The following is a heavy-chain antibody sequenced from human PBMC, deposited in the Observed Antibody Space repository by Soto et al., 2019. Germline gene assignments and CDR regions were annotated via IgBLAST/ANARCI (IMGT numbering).Heavy chain of an antibody. CDR2: IYSGERA. D-gene: IGHD1-26*01. Sequence: GGSLRLSCEATGFNVSGVFMTWVRQAPGSGLEWVSVIYSGERAYYSDSVKGRFTISRDSSKNTLLLQLNRLRVEDTAVYYCATRDAAYYYGMNVWGQGTTVTVSS. J-gene: IGHJ6*02. CDR1: GFNVSGVF. V-gene: IGHV3-53*01. CDR3: ATRDAAYYYGMNV.